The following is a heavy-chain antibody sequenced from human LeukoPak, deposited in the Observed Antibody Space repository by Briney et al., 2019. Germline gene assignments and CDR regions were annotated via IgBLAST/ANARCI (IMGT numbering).Heavy chain of an antibody. V-gene: IGHV3-30-3*01. D-gene: IGHD5-18*01. CDR3: ARDPAVDVDTAMEYYLDY. CDR1: GFTFSSYA. Sequence: GGSLRLSCAASGFTFSSYAMHWVRQAPGKGLEWVAVISYDGSNKYYADSVKGRFTISRDNSKNTLYLQMNSLRAEDTAVYYCARDPAVDVDTAMEYYLDYWGQGTLVTVSS. J-gene: IGHJ4*02. CDR2: ISYDGSNK.